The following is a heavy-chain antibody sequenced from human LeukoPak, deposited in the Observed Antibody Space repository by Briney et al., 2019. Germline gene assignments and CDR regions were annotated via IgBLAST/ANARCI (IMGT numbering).Heavy chain of an antibody. Sequence: SETLSLTCTVSGGSISSDYWNWIRQPPGKGLEWMGYIYYSGSTDYNPSLKSRVTISVDTSKNQFSLKLTSVTAADTAVYYCARDAELTTPYYYGMDVWGPGTTVTVSS. CDR2: IYYSGST. J-gene: IGHJ6*02. D-gene: IGHD4-11*01. CDR3: ARDAELTTPYYYGMDV. V-gene: IGHV4-59*01. CDR1: GGSISSDY.